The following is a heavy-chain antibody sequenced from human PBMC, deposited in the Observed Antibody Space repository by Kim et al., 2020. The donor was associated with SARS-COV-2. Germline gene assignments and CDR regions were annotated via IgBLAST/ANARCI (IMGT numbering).Heavy chain of an antibody. V-gene: IGHV4-34*01. Sequence: SETLSLTCAVYGGSFSGYYWSWIRQPPGKGLEWIGEINHSGSTNYNPSLKSRVTISVDTSKNQFSLKLSSVTAADTAVYYCARGVRRVSRIIAVAGTGWFDPWGQGTLVTVSS. CDR2: INHSGST. D-gene: IGHD6-19*01. J-gene: IGHJ5*02. CDR3: ARGVRRVSRIIAVAGTGWFDP. CDR1: GGSFSGYY.